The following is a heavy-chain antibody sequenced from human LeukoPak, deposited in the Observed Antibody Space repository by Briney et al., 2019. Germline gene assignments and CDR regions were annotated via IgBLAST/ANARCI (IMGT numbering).Heavy chain of an antibody. Sequence: GRSLRLSCAASGFTFSSYGMDWVRQAPGKGLEWVAVIWKDGRSKYYADSVKGRFTISRDNAKNSLYLQMNSLRDDDMAIYYCVRSVEGNFDYWGQGTLVTVSS. V-gene: IGHV3-33*01. CDR1: GFTFSSYG. J-gene: IGHJ4*02. CDR2: IWKDGRSK. CDR3: VRSVEGNFDY.